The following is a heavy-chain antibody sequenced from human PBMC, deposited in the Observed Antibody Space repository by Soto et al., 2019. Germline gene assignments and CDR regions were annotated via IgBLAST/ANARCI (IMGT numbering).Heavy chain of an antibody. CDR3: ARELVAARIFDY. J-gene: IGHJ4*02. CDR1: GGSISSSNW. V-gene: IGHV4-4*02. D-gene: IGHD6-6*01. CDR2: IYHSGST. Sequence: QVQLQESGPGLVKPSGTLSLTCAVSGGSISSSNWWSWVRQPPGKGLEWIGEIYHSGSTNYNPSLKSLVTISVDKSKNQLSLKLTSVTAADTAVYYCARELVAARIFDYWGQGTLVTVSS.